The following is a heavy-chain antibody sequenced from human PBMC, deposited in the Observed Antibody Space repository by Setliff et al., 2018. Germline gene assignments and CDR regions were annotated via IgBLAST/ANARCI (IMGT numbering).Heavy chain of an antibody. V-gene: IGHV4-30-4*08. CDR1: GGSISSGDYY. CDR2: IYYSGST. Sequence: SETLSLTCTVSGGSISSGDYYWSWIRQPPGKGLEWIGYIYYSGSTYYNPSLKSRVTISVDTSKNQFSLKLSSVTAADTAVYYCASIAARYYYGMDVWGQGTTVTVSS. D-gene: IGHD6-6*01. CDR3: ASIAARYYYGMDV. J-gene: IGHJ6*02.